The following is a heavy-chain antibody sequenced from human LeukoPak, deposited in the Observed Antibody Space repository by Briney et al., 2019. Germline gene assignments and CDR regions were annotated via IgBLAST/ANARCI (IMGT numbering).Heavy chain of an antibody. CDR1: GFTFSTFW. D-gene: IGHD1-26*01. CDR2: IKQDGSET. Sequence: GGSLRLSCAASGFTFSTFWMSWVRQAPGKGLEWVANIKQDGSETYFVDSLRGRFSISRDNAKNTLYLQMNSLRAEDTAVYYCAKGVGANPADYYFDYWGQGTLVTVSS. V-gene: IGHV3-7*03. CDR3: AKGVGANPADYYFDY. J-gene: IGHJ4*02.